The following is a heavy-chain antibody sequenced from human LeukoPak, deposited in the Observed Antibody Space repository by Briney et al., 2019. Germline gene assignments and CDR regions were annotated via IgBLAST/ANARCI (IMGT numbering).Heavy chain of an antibody. CDR1: GGSISGGSISGYH. V-gene: IGHV4-61*08. Sequence: SETLSLTCSVSGGSISGGSISGYHWSWIRQPPGKGLELIAYMHYSGTTHYNPSLKSRVSISIDTSRKQISLELTSVTAADTAVYYCARVYYYDSSGYYYGPWYWGQGTLVTVSS. CDR2: MHYSGTT. CDR3: ARVYYYDSSGYYYGPWY. J-gene: IGHJ4*02. D-gene: IGHD3-22*01.